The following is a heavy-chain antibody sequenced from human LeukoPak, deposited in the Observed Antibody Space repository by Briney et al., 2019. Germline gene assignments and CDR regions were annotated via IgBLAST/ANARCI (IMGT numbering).Heavy chain of an antibody. D-gene: IGHD3-3*01. CDR3: AREVTIFGVGANDY. CDR1: GFTFSSYW. CDR2: IKQDGSEK. Sequence: GGSLRLSCAASGFTFSSYWMSWVRQAPGKGLEWVANIKQDGSEKYYVDSVKGRFTISRDNAKNSLYLQMNSLRAEDTAVYYCAREVTIFGVGANDYWGQGTLVTVSS. V-gene: IGHV3-7*03. J-gene: IGHJ4*02.